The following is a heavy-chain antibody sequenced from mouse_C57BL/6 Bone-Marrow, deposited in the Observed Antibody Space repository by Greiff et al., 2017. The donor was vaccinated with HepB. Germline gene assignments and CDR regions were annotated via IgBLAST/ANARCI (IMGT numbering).Heavy chain of an antibody. J-gene: IGHJ2*01. Sequence: QVQLQQPGAELVKPGASVKLSCKASGYTFTSYWMQWVKQRPGLGLEWIGEIDPSDSYINYNQKFKGKATLTVDTSSSTAYMQLNSLTSEDSAVYYCASWLRCGLCYWGRGTTLTVSS. CDR1: GYTFTSYW. CDR3: ASWLRCGLCY. V-gene: IGHV1-50*01. D-gene: IGHD2-2*01. CDR2: IDPSDSYI.